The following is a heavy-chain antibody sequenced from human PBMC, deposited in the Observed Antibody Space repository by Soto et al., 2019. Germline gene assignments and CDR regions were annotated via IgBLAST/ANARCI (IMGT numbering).Heavy chain of an antibody. D-gene: IGHD2-15*01. J-gene: IGHJ5*02. CDR1: GGTFSSYA. CDR3: VYCSGGSCYSNPWFDP. Sequence: QVQLVQSGAEVKKPGSSVKVSCKASGGTFSSYAISWVRQAPGQGLEWMGGIIPIFGTANYAQKSQGRVTITADESTSTAYMELSSLRSEDTAVYYCVYCSGGSCYSNPWFDPWGQGTLVTVSS. CDR2: IIPIFGTA. V-gene: IGHV1-69*01.